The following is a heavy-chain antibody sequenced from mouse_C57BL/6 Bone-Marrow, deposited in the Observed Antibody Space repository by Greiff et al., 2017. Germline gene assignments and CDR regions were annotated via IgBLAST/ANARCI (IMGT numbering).Heavy chain of an antibody. V-gene: IGHV5-17*01. CDR2: ISSGSSTI. J-gene: IGHJ2*01. CDR1: GFTFSDYG. D-gene: IGHD1-1*01. CDR3: ARRNYYGSRHFDY. Sequence: EVKLVESGGGLVKPGGSLKLSCAASGFTFSDYGMHWVRQAPEKGLEWVAYISSGSSTIYYADTVKGRFTISRDNAKNTLFLQMTSLRSEDTAMYYCARRNYYGSRHFDYWGQGTTLTVSS.